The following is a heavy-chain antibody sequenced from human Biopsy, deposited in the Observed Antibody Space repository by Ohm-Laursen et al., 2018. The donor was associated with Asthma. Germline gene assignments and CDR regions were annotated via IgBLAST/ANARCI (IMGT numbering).Heavy chain of an antibody. D-gene: IGHD3-10*01. Sequence: AASVKVSCKTSGYTFNSAGITWVRQAPGQGPEWMGWISVYNGNTKVAQKLQDRVTMITDTSTSTAYMELRSLRSDDTAVYFCARAVDYSHYYGIDVWGQGTTVTVS. CDR3: ARAVDYSHYYGIDV. V-gene: IGHV1-18*01. CDR2: ISVYNGNT. CDR1: GYTFNSAG. J-gene: IGHJ6*02.